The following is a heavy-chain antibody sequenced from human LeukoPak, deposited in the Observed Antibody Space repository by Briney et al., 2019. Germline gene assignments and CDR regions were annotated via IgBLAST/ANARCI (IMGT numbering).Heavy chain of an antibody. CDR1: GGSFSGYF. CDR3: ARALHGGSYSLDY. D-gene: IGHD1-26*01. Sequence: SETLSLTRAVYGGSFSGYFWSYIRQPPGKGLEWLGEISHSGSTNYSPSLKSRVTISVDTSKNQFSLKLSSVTAADTAVYYCARALHGGSYSLDYWGQGSLVTVSS. J-gene: IGHJ4*02. CDR2: ISHSGST. V-gene: IGHV4-34*01.